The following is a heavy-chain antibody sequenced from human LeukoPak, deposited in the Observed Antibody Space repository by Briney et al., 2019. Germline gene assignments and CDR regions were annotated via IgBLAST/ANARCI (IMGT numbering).Heavy chain of an antibody. D-gene: IGHD6-6*01. CDR3: ASSASVIAARSMYY. V-gene: IGHV1-69*05. CDR2: IIPIFGTA. J-gene: IGHJ4*02. Sequence: SVKVSCKASGGTFGSYAISWVRQAPGQGLEWMGRIIPIFGTANYAQKFQGRVTITTDESTSTAYMELSSLRSEDTAVYYCASSASVIAARSMYYWGQGTLVTVSS. CDR1: GGTFGSYA.